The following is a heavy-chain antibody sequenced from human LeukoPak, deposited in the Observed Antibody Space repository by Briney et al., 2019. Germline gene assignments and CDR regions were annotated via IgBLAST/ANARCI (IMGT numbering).Heavy chain of an antibody. D-gene: IGHD5-24*01. V-gene: IGHV1-2*06. CDR1: AYDFTGYH. CDR3: AKDRDGADRIIL. J-gene: IGHJ4*02. Sequence: HRASVKVSCKVVAYDFTGYHIHWVRLAPGQGPEWMGRLNPNTGHAVYAFKFQGRVTITRDTSSSTAYMEVTRLTSDDTALYYCAKDRDGADRIILWGQGTLVTVSS. CDR2: LNPNTGHA.